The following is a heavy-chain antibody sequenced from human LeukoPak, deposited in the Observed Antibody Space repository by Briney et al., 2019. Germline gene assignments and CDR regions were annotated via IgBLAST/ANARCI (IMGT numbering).Heavy chain of an antibody. D-gene: IGHD2-15*01. CDR3: ARGAFKYSRVVAASN. Sequence: GASVKVSCKASGYTFTGYYMHWVRQAPGQGLEWMGWISAYNGNTNYAQKLQGRVTMTTDTSTSTAYMELRSLRSDDTAVYYCARGAFKYSRVVAASNWGQGTLVTVSS. CDR2: ISAYNGNT. V-gene: IGHV1-18*04. CDR1: GYTFTGYY. J-gene: IGHJ4*02.